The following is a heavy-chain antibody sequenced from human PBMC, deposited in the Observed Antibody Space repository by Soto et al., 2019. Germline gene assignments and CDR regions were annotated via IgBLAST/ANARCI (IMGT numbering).Heavy chain of an antibody. D-gene: IGHD6-6*01. J-gene: IGHJ6*02. CDR1: GFTFSSYG. CDR2: IWYDGSNK. Sequence: QVQLVESGGGVVQPGRSLRLSCAASGFTFSSYGMHWVRQAPGKGLEWVAVIWYDGSNKYYADSVKGRFTISRDNSKNTMYLQMNSLRAEDTAVYYCAREPSIAARSGYGMDVWGQGTTVTVSS. V-gene: IGHV3-33*01. CDR3: AREPSIAARSGYGMDV.